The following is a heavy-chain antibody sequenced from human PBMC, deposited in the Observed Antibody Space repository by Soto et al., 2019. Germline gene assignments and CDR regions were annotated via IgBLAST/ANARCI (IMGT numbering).Heavy chain of an antibody. J-gene: IGHJ6*02. CDR1: GYTFTSYG. D-gene: IGHD2-2*01. Sequence: ASVKVSCKASGYTFTSYGISWVRRAPGQGLEWMGWINPNSGGTNYAQKFQGRVTMTRDTSISTAYMELSRLRSDDTAVYYCARDIVVPAYYYYYGMDVWGQGTTVTVSS. CDR2: INPNSGGT. CDR3: ARDIVVPAYYYYYGMDV. V-gene: IGHV1-2*02.